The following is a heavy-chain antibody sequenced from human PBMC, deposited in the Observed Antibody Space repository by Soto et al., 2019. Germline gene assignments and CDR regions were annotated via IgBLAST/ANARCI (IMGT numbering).Heavy chain of an antibody. Sequence: GESLRLSCAASGFTFSSYAMHWVRQAPGKGLEWVAVISYDGSNKYYADSVKGRFTISRDNSKNTLYLQMNSLRAEDTAVYYCARPLWRNDYNWGYFELWGRGTPVTVSS. J-gene: IGHJ2*01. CDR2: ISYDGSNK. D-gene: IGHD4-4*01. CDR3: ARPLWRNDYNWGYFEL. CDR1: GFTFSSYA. V-gene: IGHV3-30-3*01.